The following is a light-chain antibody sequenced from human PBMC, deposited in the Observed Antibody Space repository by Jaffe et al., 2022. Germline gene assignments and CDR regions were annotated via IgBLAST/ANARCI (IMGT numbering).Light chain of an antibody. CDR3: GTWDSSLSVGV. J-gene: IGLJ2*01. Sequence: QSVLTQPPSVSAAPGQKVTISCSGSSSNIGNNYISWYQQLPGTAPKLLIYENTKRPSGIPDRFSGSKSGTSATLAITGLQTGDEADYFCGTWDSSLSVGVFGGGTRLTVL. CDR1: SSNIGNNY. CDR2: ENT. V-gene: IGLV1-51*02.